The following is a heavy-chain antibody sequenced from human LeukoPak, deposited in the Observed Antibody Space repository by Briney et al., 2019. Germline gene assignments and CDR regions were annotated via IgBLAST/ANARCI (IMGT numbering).Heavy chain of an antibody. D-gene: IGHD2-15*01. CDR3: ANDVGSSTTPDV. V-gene: IGHV3-30*02. CDR1: XFIFSSXG. CDR2: IRHDGSNK. J-gene: IGHJ6*04. Sequence: LSXAASXFIFSSXGMHXVRQXPXXXXXXVAFIRHDGSNKYYADSVKGRFIISRDNSKNTLYLQMNSLRAEDTAVYYCANDVGSSTTPDVWGKGTTVAVSS.